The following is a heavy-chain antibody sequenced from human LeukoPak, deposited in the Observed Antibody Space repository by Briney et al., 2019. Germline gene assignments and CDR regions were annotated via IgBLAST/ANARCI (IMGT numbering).Heavy chain of an antibody. CDR2: INPSGGST. V-gene: IGHV1-46*01. J-gene: IGHJ4*02. D-gene: IGHD1-26*01. CDR3: ARDERGGSYLTAYDY. Sequence: ASVKVSCKASGYTFTSYYMHWVRQAPGQGLEWMGIINPSGGSTSYAQKFQGRVTMTRDTSTSTVYMKLSSLRSEDTAVYYCARDERGGSYLTAYDYWGQGTLVTVSS. CDR1: GYTFTSYY.